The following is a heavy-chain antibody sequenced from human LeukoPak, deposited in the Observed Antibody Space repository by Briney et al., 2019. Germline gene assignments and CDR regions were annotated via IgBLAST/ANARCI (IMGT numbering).Heavy chain of an antibody. V-gene: IGHV1-69*04. Sequence: GASVKVSCKASGGTFSSYAISWVRRAPGQGLEWMGRIIPIFGIANYAQKFQGRVTITADKSTSTAYMELSSLRSEDTAVYYCARTISRTTGTYFDYWGQGTLVTVSS. CDR2: IIPIFGIA. CDR1: GGTFSSYA. CDR3: ARTISRTTGTYFDY. D-gene: IGHD1-1*01. J-gene: IGHJ4*02.